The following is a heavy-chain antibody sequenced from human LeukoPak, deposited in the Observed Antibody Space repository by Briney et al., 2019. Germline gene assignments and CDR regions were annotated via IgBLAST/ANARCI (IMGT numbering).Heavy chain of an antibody. CDR1: GFTFDDYA. CDR3: AKDPIDYYDSSGYPDY. D-gene: IGHD3-22*01. J-gene: IGHJ4*02. Sequence: GGSLRLSCAASGFTFDDYAMHWVRQAPGKGLEWVSGISWNSGSIGYADSVKGRFTISRDNSKNTLYLQMNSLRAEDTAVYYCAKDPIDYYDSSGYPDYWGQGTLVTVSS. V-gene: IGHV3-9*01. CDR2: ISWNSGSI.